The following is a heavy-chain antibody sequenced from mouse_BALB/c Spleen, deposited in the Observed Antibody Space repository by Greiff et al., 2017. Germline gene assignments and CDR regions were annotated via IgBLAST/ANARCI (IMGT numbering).Heavy chain of an antibody. CDR3: AYDYDDAWFAY. J-gene: IGHJ3*01. V-gene: IGHV5-6-3*01. D-gene: IGHD2-4*01. CDR1: GFTFSSYG. Sequence: EVHLVESGGGLVQPGGSLKLSCAASGFTFSSYGMSWVRQTPDKRLELVATINSNGGSTYYPDSVKGRFTISRDNAKNTLYLQMSSLKSEDTAMYYCAYDYDDAWFAYWGQGTLVTVSA. CDR2: INSNGGST.